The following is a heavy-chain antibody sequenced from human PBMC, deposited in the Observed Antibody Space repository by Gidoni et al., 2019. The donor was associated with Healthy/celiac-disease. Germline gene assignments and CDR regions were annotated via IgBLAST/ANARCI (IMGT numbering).Heavy chain of an antibody. CDR3: AGESEQFDY. CDR2: ISSSSSTI. J-gene: IGHJ4*02. V-gene: IGHV3-48*01. Sequence: EVQLVESGGGLVQPGGSLRLSGAASGFTFSSYSMNWVRQAPGKGLEWVSYISSSSSTIYYADSVKGRFTISRDNAKNSLYLQMNSLRAEDTAVYYCAGESEQFDYWGQGTLVTVSS. CDR1: GFTFSSYS.